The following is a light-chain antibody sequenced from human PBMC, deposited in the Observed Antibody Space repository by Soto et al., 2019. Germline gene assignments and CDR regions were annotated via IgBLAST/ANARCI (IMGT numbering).Light chain of an antibody. J-gene: IGKJ4*01. CDR2: GVS. Sequence: EIMMTQSPATLSVSPGERVTLSCRASQSVSSNLAWYQQKPGQPPRLLIYGVSTRATGIPARFSGSGSGTEFTLTISSLLSEDFATYYCQQYNNWPLTFGGGIKVEI. V-gene: IGKV3-15*01. CDR3: QQYNNWPLT. CDR1: QSVSSN.